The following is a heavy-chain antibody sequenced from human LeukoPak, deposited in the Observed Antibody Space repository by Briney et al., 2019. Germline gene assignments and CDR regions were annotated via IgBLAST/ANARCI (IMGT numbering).Heavy chain of an antibody. J-gene: IGHJ4*02. Sequence: PSETLSLTCAVYGGSFSGYYWSWIRQPPGKGLEWIGEINHSGSTNYNPSLKSRVTISVDTSKNQVSLKLISVTATDTAVYYCARGGGAGWYLDYWGQGTLVTVSS. V-gene: IGHV4-34*01. D-gene: IGHD6-19*01. CDR1: GGSFSGYY. CDR3: ARGGGAGWYLDY. CDR2: INHSGST.